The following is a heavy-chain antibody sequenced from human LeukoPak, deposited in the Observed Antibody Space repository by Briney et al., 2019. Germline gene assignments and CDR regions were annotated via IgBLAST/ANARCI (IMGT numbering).Heavy chain of an antibody. V-gene: IGHV4-34*01. CDR3: ARKLTYYYGSGSYYKASDV. J-gene: IGHJ6*04. Sequence: PSETLSLTCAVYGGSFSGYYWSWIRQPPGKGLDWIGEINHSGSTNYNPSLKSRVTISADTSKNQFSLKLSSVTAADTAVYYCARKLTYYYGSGSYYKASDVWGKGTTVTVSS. CDR1: GGSFSGYY. D-gene: IGHD3-10*01. CDR2: INHSGST.